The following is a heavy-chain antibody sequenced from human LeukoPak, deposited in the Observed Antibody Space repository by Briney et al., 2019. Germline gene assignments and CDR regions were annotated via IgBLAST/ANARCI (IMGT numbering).Heavy chain of an antibody. D-gene: IGHD4-23*01. CDR1: GGSISSYY. V-gene: IGHV4-59*01. J-gene: IGHJ5*02. Sequence: SETLSLTCTVSGGSISSYYWSWIRQPPGKGLEWIGYIYYSGSTNYNPPLKSRVTISVDTSKNQFSLKLRSVTAADTAVYYCARERNYGGNSGNWFDPWGQGTLVTVSS. CDR2: IYYSGST. CDR3: ARERNYGGNSGNWFDP.